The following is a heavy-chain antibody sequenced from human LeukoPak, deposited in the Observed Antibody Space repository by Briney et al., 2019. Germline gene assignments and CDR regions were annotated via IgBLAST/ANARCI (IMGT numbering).Heavy chain of an antibody. J-gene: IGHJ4*02. V-gene: IGHV3-48*04. CDR3: ARDRKQQLSDY. CDR1: GFTFSSFS. CDR2: ITSSSSSM. Sequence: GGSLRLSCAASGFTFSSFSMNWVRQAPGKGLEWISYITSSSSSMYYADSVKGRFTISRDNAKNSLYLQMNSLRADDTAVYYCARDRKQQLSDYWGQGTLVTVSS. D-gene: IGHD6-13*01.